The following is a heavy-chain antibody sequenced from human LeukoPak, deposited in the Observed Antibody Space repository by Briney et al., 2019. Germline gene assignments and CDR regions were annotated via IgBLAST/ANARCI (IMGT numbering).Heavy chain of an antibody. CDR1: GGSINTYF. J-gene: IGHJ4*02. CDR3: ARRSGSNWYGPFDY. CDR2: IYYSGST. Sequence: SETLSLTCTVSGGSINTYFWSWIRQPSGKGLEWIGYIYYSGSTNYNPSLKSRVTISVDTSKNQFSLKLSSVTAADTAVYYCARRSGSNWYGPFDYWGQGTLVTVSS. V-gene: IGHV4-59*01. D-gene: IGHD6-13*01.